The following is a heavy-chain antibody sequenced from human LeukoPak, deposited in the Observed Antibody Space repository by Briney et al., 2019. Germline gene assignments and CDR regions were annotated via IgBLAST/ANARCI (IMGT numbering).Heavy chain of an antibody. V-gene: IGHV3-21*01. CDR2: ISSSSSYI. CDR1: GFTFSSYS. CDR3: ASGYCSGGSCFPRDYYYYYYMDV. J-gene: IGHJ6*03. Sequence: GGSLRLSCAASGFTFSSYSMNWVRQAPGKGLEWVSSISSSSSYIYYADSVKGRFTISRDNAKNSLYLQMNSLRAEDTAVYYCASGYCSGGSCFPRDYYYYYYMDVWGKGTTVTVSS. D-gene: IGHD2-15*01.